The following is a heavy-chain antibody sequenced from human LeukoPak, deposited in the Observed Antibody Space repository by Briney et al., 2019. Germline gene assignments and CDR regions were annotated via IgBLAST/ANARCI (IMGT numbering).Heavy chain of an antibody. J-gene: IGHJ4*02. CDR1: GGTFSSYA. Sequence: GASVKVSCKASGGTFSSYAISWVRQAPGRGLEWMGGIIPIFGTANYAQKFQGRVTITADESTSTAYMELSSLRSEDTAVYYCATNSRDGYNYVEYYFDYWGQGTLVTVSS. CDR3: ATNSRDGYNYVEYYFDY. D-gene: IGHD5-24*01. V-gene: IGHV1-69*13. CDR2: IIPIFGTA.